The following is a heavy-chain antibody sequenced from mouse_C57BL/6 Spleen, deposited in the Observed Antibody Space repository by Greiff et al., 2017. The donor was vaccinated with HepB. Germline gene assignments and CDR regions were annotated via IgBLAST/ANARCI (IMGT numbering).Heavy chain of an antibody. D-gene: IGHD1-1*01. CDR1: GYAFSSSW. J-gene: IGHJ3*01. Sequence: QVQLQQSGPELVKPGASVKISCKASGYAFSSSWMNWVKQRPGKGLEWIGRIYPGDGDTNYNGKFKGKATLTADKSSSTAYMQLSSLTSEDSAVYFCASPPYGSSFAWFAYWGQGTLVTVSA. CDR3: ASPPYGSSFAWFAY. CDR2: IYPGDGDT. V-gene: IGHV1-82*01.